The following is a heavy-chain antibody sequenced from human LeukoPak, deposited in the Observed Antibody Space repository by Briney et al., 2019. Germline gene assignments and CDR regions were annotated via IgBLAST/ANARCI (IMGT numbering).Heavy chain of an antibody. V-gene: IGHV1-18*01. CDR1: DYTFTSYG. CDR3: ARDPTLGGSPFYFDY. J-gene: IGHJ4*02. CDR2: ISSYNGNT. Sequence: ASVKVSCKASDYTFTSYGLSWVRQAPGQGLEWMGWISSYNGNTNYAQKLQGRVTMTTDTSTSTAYMELGSLRSDDTAVYYCARDPTLGGSPFYFDYWGQGTLVTVSS. D-gene: IGHD1-26*01.